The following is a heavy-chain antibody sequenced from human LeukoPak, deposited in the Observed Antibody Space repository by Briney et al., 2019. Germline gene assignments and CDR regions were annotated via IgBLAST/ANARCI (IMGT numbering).Heavy chain of an antibody. CDR3: ARDYTLTVGTTTYFQH. V-gene: IGHV7-4-1*02. Sequence: ASVKVSCKASGYIFDIYAIIWVRQAAGQGLEFMGWIRTNTGNPTYAQGFTGRFLSSLDTSVSTAYLQSSSLKAEDSAVYYCARDYTLTVGTTTYFQHWGQGTLATVTS. CDR2: IRTNTGNP. CDR1: GYIFDIYA. J-gene: IGHJ1*01. D-gene: IGHD1-26*01.